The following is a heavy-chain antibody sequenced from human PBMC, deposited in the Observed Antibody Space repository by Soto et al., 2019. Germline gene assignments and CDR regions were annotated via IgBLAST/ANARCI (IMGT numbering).Heavy chain of an antibody. Sequence: SETLSLTCTVSGGSIRSSSYYWGWIRQPPGKGLEWIGSVYYSGSTYDNPSLKSRITLSVDRSKNQFSLKLTSVTAADTAVYYCARLLYDSRGYYYFDYWGQGTLVTVSS. CDR1: GGSIRSSSYY. V-gene: IGHV4-39*01. CDR2: VYYSGST. D-gene: IGHD3-22*01. J-gene: IGHJ4*02. CDR3: ARLLYDSRGYYYFDY.